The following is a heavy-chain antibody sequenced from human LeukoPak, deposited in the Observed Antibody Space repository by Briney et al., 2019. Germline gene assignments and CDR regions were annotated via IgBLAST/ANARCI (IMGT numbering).Heavy chain of an antibody. CDR2: ISSSSSYI. J-gene: IGHJ4*02. Sequence: GGSLRLSXAASGFTFRSYSMNWVRQAPGKGLEWVSSISSSSSYIYYADSVKGRFTISRDNAKNSLYLQVNSLRAEDTAVYYCARAYYYDSSGVPYYFDYWGQGTLVTVSS. V-gene: IGHV3-21*01. CDR1: GFTFRSYS. CDR3: ARAYYYDSSGVPYYFDY. D-gene: IGHD3-22*01.